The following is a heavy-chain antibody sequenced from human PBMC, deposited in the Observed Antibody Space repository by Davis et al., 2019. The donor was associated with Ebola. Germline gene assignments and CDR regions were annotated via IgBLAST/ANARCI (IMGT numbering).Heavy chain of an antibody. CDR2: IIHILGIA. J-gene: IGHJ6*03. Sequence: SVQVSCKASGGTFSSYAISWVRQAPAQGLEWRGGIIHILGIANYAQKFQGRVTITADESTNTAYMELSSLRSEDTAVYYCARVSDWEGGDRAYYYYYMDVWGKGTTVTVSS. CDR1: GGTFSSYA. CDR3: ARVSDWEGGDRAYYYYYMDV. D-gene: IGHD2-21*01. V-gene: IGHV1-69*10.